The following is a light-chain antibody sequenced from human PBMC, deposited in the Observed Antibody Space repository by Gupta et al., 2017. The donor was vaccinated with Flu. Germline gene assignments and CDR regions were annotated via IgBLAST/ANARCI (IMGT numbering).Light chain of an antibody. V-gene: IGKV1-5*03. J-gene: IGKJ1*01. CDR3: QQESSLMGE. CDR2: KAS. Sequence: IQMTQSPSTLSASVGDRVTSTCRASQTISSWLAWYQEEPGKAPNLLLYKASTLENEVPARFSDSGSGTEFTLTISRLQLHDSATYYCQQESSLMGEFGQGTKVEIK. CDR1: QTISSW.